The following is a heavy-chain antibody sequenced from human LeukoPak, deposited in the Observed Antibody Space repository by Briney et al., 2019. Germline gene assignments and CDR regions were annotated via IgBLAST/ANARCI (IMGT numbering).Heavy chain of an antibody. CDR3: AKELLFSSDYGNDY. D-gene: IGHD4-17*01. CDR1: GFTFNKHW. J-gene: IGHJ4*02. V-gene: IGHV3-23*01. Sequence: PGGSLRLSCTASGFTFNKHWMTWVRQAPGKGLEWVSAISGSGGSTYYADSVKGRFTISRDNSKNTLYLQMNSLRAEDTAVYYCAKELLFSSDYGNDYWGQGTLVTVS. CDR2: ISGSGGST.